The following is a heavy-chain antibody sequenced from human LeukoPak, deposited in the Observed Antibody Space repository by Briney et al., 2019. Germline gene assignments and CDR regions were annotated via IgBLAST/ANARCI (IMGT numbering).Heavy chain of an antibody. CDR3: ATYAIGVVVPAAIGWFDP. CDR2: IYYSGST. J-gene: IGHJ5*02. Sequence: SETLSLTCTVSGDSISSYYWSWIRQPPGKGLEWIGYIYYSGSTNYNPSLKSRVTISVDTSKNQFSLKLSSVTAADTAVYYCATYAIGVVVPAAIGWFDPWGQGTLVTVSS. CDR1: GDSISSYY. V-gene: IGHV4-59*01. D-gene: IGHD2-2*01.